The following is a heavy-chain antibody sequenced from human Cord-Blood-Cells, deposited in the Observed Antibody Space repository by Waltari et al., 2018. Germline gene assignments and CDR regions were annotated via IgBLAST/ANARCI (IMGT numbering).Heavy chain of an antibody. V-gene: IGHV3-30*18. D-gene: IGHD7-27*01. CDR3: AKDSNTLTGEDY. CDR2: ISYEGSDK. Sequence: QVQLVESGGGVVQPGRSLRLSCAASGFTFSSYGMHWVRQAPGKGVEWVAVISYEGSDKCYADSGKGRFTISRDNSKNTLYLQMNSLRAVDTAVYYCAKDSNTLTGEDYWGQGTLVTVSS. CDR1: GFTFSSYG. J-gene: IGHJ4*02.